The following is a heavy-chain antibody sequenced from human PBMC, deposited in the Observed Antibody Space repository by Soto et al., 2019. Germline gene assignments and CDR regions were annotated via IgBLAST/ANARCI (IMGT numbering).Heavy chain of an antibody. CDR1: GVTFGNYW. J-gene: IGHJ4*02. D-gene: IGHD1-1*01. V-gene: IGHV3-74*01. Sequence: AGGSLRLCCAASGVTFGNYWMHWVRQAPGKGLVWVSRISDYGRINYADSVKDRFIISRDDARSELYLQLNDLRVEDTATYYCARGGLEPFDHWGQGALVTVSS. CDR2: ISDYGRI. CDR3: ARGGLEPFDH.